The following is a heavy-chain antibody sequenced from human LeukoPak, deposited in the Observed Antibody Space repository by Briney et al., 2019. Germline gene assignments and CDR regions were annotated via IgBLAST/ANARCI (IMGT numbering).Heavy chain of an antibody. J-gene: IGHJ4*02. CDR2: IRTSGSHN. D-gene: IGHD5-24*01. CDR3: ARKGRDGNAYDFFDG. CDR1: GVTVSSYS. Sequence: ESLTLTCAVSGVTVSSYSMNWDRKTPGKGLELVSPIRTSGSHNYYADSLKGRLAISGDNAKNSVYLQMNGLTADDTAVYYCARKGRDGNAYDFFDGWGEGSLVTVYS. V-gene: IGHV3-21*01.